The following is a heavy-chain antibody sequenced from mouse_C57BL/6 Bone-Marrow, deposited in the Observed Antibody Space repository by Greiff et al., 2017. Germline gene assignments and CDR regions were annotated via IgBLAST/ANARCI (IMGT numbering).Heavy chain of an antibody. CDR1: GFTFSSYT. D-gene: IGHD2-5*01. V-gene: IGHV5-9*01. Sequence: DVKLVESGGGLVKPGGSLKLSCAASGFTFSSYTMSWVRQTPEKRLEWVATISGGGGNTYYPDSVKGRFTISRDNAKNTLYLQMSSLRSEDTALYYCAREIYSNSEGDYAMDYWGQGASVT. CDR2: ISGGGGNT. J-gene: IGHJ4*01. CDR3: AREIYSNSEGDYAMDY.